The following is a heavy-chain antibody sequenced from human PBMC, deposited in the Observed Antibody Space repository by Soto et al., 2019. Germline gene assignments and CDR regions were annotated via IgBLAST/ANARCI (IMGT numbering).Heavy chain of an antibody. V-gene: IGHV4-59*01. CDR2: IYYSGST. CDR3: ARAEQGGYCTNGVCWGTYNWFDP. CDR1: GGSISSYY. D-gene: IGHD2-8*01. Sequence: PSETLSLTCTVSGGSISSYYWSWIRQPPGKGLEWIGYIYYSGSTNYNPSLKSRVTISVDTSKNQFSLKLSSVTAADTAVYYCARAEQGGYCTNGVCWGTYNWFDPWGQGTLVTVSS. J-gene: IGHJ5*02.